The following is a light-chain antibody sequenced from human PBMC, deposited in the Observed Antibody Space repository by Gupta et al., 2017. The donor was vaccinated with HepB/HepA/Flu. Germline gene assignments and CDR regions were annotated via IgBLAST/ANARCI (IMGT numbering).Light chain of an antibody. Sequence: DIQMTQSPSTLSASVGDRVTITCRASQSVGSWLAWYQQKPGKAPKLLISRASTLESGVPSRFSGSGSGTELTLTISSLQPDDFATYYCQHYLSYSATFGQGTKVEIK. J-gene: IGKJ1*01. CDR1: QSVGSW. CDR2: RAS. V-gene: IGKV1-5*03. CDR3: QHYLSYSAT.